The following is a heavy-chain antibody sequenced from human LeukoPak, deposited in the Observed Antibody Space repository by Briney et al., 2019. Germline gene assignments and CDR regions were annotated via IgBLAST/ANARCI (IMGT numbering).Heavy chain of an antibody. J-gene: IGHJ4*02. D-gene: IGHD3-10*01. CDR1: GYTFTSYG. CDR3: ARDLGYGSGSSPNYFDY. V-gene: IGHV1-18*01. CDR2: ISAYNGNT. Sequence: ASVKVSCKASGYTFTSYGISWVRQAPGQGLEWMGWISAYNGNTDYAQKLQGRVTMTTDTSTSTAYMELRSLKSDDTAVYYCARDLGYGSGSSPNYFDYWGQGTLVTVSS.